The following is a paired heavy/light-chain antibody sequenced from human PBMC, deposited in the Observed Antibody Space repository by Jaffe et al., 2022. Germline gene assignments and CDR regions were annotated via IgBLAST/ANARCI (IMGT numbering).Heavy chain of an antibody. CDR3: AHRQPVPGWYFDL. D-gene: IGHD6-19*01. V-gene: IGHV2-5*01. Sequence: QITLKESGPTLVKPTETLTLTCTFSGFSLSHSDEGVGWIRQSPGKALECLALIFWNDAKHYSPSLGSRLTITKDTSKNQVVLTMTNMDPVDTATYFCAHRQPVPGWYFDLWGRGTLVTVSS. CDR1: GFSLSHSDEG. CDR2: IFWNDAK. J-gene: IGHJ2*01.
Light chain of an antibody. CDR2: EVS. CDR3: SSYAGSNNYVV. Sequence: QSALTQPPSASGSPGQSVTISCTGTSSDVGGYKYVSWYQQHPGQAPKFIIYEVSKRPSGVPDRFSGSKSGNTASLTVSGLQPEDEADYYCSSYAGSNNYVVFGGGTKLTVL. V-gene: IGLV2-8*01. J-gene: IGLJ2*01. CDR1: SSDVGGYKY.